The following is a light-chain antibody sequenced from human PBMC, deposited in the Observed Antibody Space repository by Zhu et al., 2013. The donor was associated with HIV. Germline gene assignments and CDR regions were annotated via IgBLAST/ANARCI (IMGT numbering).Light chain of an antibody. V-gene: IGKV1-5*01. CDR2: DAS. CDR1: QSISSW. CDR3: HQYNSYPWT. J-gene: IGKJ1*01. Sequence: DIQMTQSPFTLSASVGDRVTITCRASQSISSWLAWYQQKPGKAPELLIYDASSLQSGVPSRFSGSGSGTEFTLTISSLQPDDFATYFCHQYNSYPWTFGQGTKVEIK.